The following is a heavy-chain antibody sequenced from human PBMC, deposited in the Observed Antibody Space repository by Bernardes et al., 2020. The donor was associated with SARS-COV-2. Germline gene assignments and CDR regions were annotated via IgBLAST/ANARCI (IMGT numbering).Heavy chain of an antibody. J-gene: IGHJ3*02. V-gene: IGHV3-7*01. CDR2: INQDGSEK. Sequence: GGSLRRSCAASKITFATNSMAWVRQAPGKGLEWVANINQDGSEKYYVDSVKGRFTISRDNAKNSLFLQMNSLRAEDTAVYYCARALLGQLDAFDIWGQGTMVTVSS. CDR3: ARALLGQLDAFDI. D-gene: IGHD3-16*01. CDR1: KITFATNS.